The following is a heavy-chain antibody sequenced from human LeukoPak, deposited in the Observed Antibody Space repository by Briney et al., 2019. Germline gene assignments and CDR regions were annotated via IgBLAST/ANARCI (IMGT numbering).Heavy chain of an antibody. D-gene: IGHD3-22*01. CDR3: ARGEEDDSSGYYYGHDGAFDI. CDR2: IYYSGST. V-gene: IGHV4-31*03. Sequence: SQTLSLTCTVSGGSISSGGYYWSWIRQHPGKGLGWIGYIYYSGSTYYNPSLKSRVTISVDTSKNQFSLKLSSVTAADTAVYYCARGEEDDSSGYYYGHDGAFDIWGQGTMVTVSS. CDR1: GGSISSGGYY. J-gene: IGHJ3*02.